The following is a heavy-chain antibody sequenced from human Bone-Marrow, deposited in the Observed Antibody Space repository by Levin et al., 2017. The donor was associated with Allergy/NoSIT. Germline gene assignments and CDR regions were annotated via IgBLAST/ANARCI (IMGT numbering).Heavy chain of an antibody. J-gene: IGHJ5*02. D-gene: IGHD3-10*01. CDR2: MYRGGST. Sequence: GGSLRLSCATSGITVSDNYMSWVRQAPGKGLEWVAVMYRGGSTYYGGSVKGRFTIVRDDSKTMVHLEMNGLRVDDTAVYYCAVLVRGVANWFDPWGQGALVIVSS. CDR1: GITVSDNY. CDR3: AVLVRGVANWFDP. V-gene: IGHV3-53*01.